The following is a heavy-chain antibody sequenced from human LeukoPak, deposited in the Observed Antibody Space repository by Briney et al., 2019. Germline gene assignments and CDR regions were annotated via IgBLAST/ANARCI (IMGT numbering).Heavy chain of an antibody. J-gene: IGHJ3*02. D-gene: IGHD3-16*01. V-gene: IGHV3-48*01. Sequence: GGSLRLSCGASGFTFWGYTLIWLREAPGKGLEGVSYISRTSDIVSYADSVRGRFTISRDNAKNSLYLQMSSLRAEDTAVYYCAKDYGYAFDTWGQGTMVTVSS. CDR1: GFTFWGYT. CDR2: ISRTSDIV. CDR3: AKDYGYAFDT.